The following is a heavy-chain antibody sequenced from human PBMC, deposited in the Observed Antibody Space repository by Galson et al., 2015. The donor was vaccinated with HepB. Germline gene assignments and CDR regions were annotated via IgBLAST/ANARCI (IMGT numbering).Heavy chain of an antibody. V-gene: IGHV4-59*01. Sequence: SETLSLTCTVSGCSISSYYWSWIRQPPGKGLEWIGYIYYSGSTNYNPSLKRRVTISVDTSKNQFSLKLSSVTAADTAVYYCAGRGYDYPKNWGQGTLAPASS. J-gene: IGHJ4*02. CDR2: IYYSGST. CDR1: GCSISSYY. D-gene: IGHD3-16*01. CDR3: AGRGYDYPKN.